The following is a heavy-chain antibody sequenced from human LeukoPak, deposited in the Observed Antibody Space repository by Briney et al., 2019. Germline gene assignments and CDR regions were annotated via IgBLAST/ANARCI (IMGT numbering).Heavy chain of an antibody. CDR1: GYSISSGYC. V-gene: IGHV4-38-2*01. J-gene: IGHJ4*02. CDR3: AAIAVAGQFDF. D-gene: IGHD6-19*01. Sequence: PSETLSLNCAVSGYSISSGYCWGWIRQPPGKGLEWIGNIYHSSNTYYSPSLKSRVTISVDMSKNHFSLKLSSMTAADTAVYYCAAIAVAGQFDFWGQGILVTVSS. CDR2: IYHSSNT.